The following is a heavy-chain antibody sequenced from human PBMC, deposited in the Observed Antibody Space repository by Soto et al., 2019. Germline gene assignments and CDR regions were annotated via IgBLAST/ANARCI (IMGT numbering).Heavy chain of an antibody. Sequence: QMHLVQSGPEVRQPGSSVKVSCKASGGSFTYTLSWVRQAPGQGLEWMGGIIPIFGTTNYAEKFQGRVTNTADESTKTAFMELSTLRSEDTAVYYCARLHSHGTYGMDVWGQGTAVIVAS. CDR2: IIPIFGTT. V-gene: IGHV1-69*01. CDR3: ARLHSHGTYGMDV. CDR1: GGSFTYT. D-gene: IGHD4-4*01. J-gene: IGHJ6*02.